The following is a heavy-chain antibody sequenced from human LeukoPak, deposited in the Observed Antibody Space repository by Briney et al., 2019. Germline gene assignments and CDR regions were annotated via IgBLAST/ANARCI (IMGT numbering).Heavy chain of an antibody. Sequence: GESLKISCKGSGYSFTSYWFGWVRQMPGKGLEWMGIIYPGDSDTRYSPSFQGQVTISADKSISTAYLQWSSLKASDTAMYYCARGYAAKQQLVRRGYNWFDPWGQGTLVTVSS. CDR3: ARGYAAKQQLVRRGYNWFDP. CDR2: IYPGDSDT. V-gene: IGHV5-51*01. CDR1: GYSFTSYW. J-gene: IGHJ5*02. D-gene: IGHD6-13*01.